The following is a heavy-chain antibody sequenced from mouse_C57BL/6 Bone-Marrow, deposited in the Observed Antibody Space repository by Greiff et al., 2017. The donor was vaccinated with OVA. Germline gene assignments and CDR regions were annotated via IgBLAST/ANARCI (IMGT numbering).Heavy chain of an antibody. CDR2: IYPRSGNT. V-gene: IGHV1-81*01. D-gene: IGHD1-1*01. CDR3: ARSPSFYYGSSLFAY. J-gene: IGHJ3*01. Sequence: QVQLKESGAELARPGASVKLSCKASGYTFTSYGISWVKQRTGQGLEWIGEIYPRSGNTYYNEKFKGKATLTADKSSSTAYMELRSLTSEDSAVYFCARSPSFYYGSSLFAYWGQGTLVTVAA. CDR1: GYTFTSYG.